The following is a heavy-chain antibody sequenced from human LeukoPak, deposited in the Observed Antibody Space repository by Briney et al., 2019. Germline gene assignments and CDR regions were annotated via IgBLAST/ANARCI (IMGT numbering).Heavy chain of an antibody. J-gene: IGHJ6*04. CDR2: ISSSGSTV. Sequence: GGSLRLSCVGSGFTFSTYNMNWVRQAPGKGLEWVSYISSSGSTVYYADSERGRFTISRDNARNSLYLQMAGLTAEDTAVYYCARALDSALDVWGNGTTVTVSS. D-gene: IGHD3/OR15-3a*01. CDR3: ARALDSALDV. V-gene: IGHV3-48*01. CDR1: GFTFSTYN.